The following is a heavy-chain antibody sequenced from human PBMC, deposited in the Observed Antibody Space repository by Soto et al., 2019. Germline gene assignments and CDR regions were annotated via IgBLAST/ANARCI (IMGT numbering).Heavy chain of an antibody. D-gene: IGHD3-10*01. CDR3: AKQGSDHNWYFDL. CDR1: GFTFSSYG. Sequence: QVQLVESGGGVVQPGRSLRLSCAASGFTFSSYGMHWVRQAPGKGLEWVAVISYDGSNEYYADSVKGRFTISRDNSKNTLYLQMNSLRAEDTAVYYCAKQGSDHNWYFDLWGRGTLVTVSS. J-gene: IGHJ2*01. CDR2: ISYDGSNE. V-gene: IGHV3-30*18.